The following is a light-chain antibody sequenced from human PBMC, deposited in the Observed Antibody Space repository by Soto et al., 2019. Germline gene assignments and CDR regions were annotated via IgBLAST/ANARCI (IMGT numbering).Light chain of an antibody. CDR3: QQYNDWPLT. CDR2: DAS. J-gene: IGKJ4*01. Sequence: EVVMTQSPATLSVSPGERATLSCRASQSVNSNLAWYQQKPGQAPRLLIYDASTRATVIPVTFSGSGSGTDFTLTITSLESEDIAVYYCQQYNDWPLTFGGGTRVEIK. CDR1: QSVNSN. V-gene: IGKV3-15*01.